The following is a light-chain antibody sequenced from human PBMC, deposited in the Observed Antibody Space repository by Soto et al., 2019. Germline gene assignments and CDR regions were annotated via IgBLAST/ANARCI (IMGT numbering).Light chain of an antibody. V-gene: IGKV3-20*01. CDR2: TAS. J-gene: IGKJ4*01. CDR3: QQYASSPLT. CDR1: QSVGRNY. Sequence: EIVLTQSPGTLSVSPGEKATLSCRASQSVGRNYLAWYQQKPGQAPRLVIYTASSRATGIPDRFSGSGSGTDFTLTISRLEPEDFAVYYCQQYASSPLTFGGGTKVETK.